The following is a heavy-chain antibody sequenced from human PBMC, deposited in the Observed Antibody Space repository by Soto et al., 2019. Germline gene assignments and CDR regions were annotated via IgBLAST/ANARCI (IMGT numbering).Heavy chain of an antibody. J-gene: IGHJ4*02. CDR2: ISYDGSNK. D-gene: IGHD3-10*01. Sequence: VAVISYDGSNKYYADSVKGRFTISRDNSKNTLYLQMNSLRAEDTAVYYCAKGSMVRGVIIRYFDYWGQGTLVTVSS. V-gene: IGHV3-30*18. CDR3: AKGSMVRGVIIRYFDY.